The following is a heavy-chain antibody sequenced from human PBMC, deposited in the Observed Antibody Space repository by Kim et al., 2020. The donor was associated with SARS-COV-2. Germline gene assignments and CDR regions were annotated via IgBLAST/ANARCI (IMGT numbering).Heavy chain of an antibody. V-gene: IGHV3-11*05. D-gene: IGHD3-10*01. J-gene: IGHJ3*02. CDR1: GFTFSDYY. Sequence: GGSLRLSCAASGFTFSDYYIRWIRQAPGKGPEWVSYISSSSSYTNYADSVKGRFTISRDNAKNSLYLQMNSLRAEDTAVYYCARASYRSGSYYKEDAFDIWGQGRMGTVSS. CDR2: ISSSSSYT. CDR3: ARASYRSGSYYKEDAFDI.